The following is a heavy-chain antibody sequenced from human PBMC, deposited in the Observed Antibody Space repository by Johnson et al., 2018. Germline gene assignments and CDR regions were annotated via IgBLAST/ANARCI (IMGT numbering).Heavy chain of an antibody. Sequence: QAQLVESGAEVKKPGASVKVSCKASGYTFTSYPMHWVRQAPGQRLEWMGWINAGNGNTKYSQKFQGRVTITRDTSASTAYMELSSLRSEDTAVYYCARDSDIVATIFYFYYMDVWGKGTMVTVSS. CDR2: INAGNGNT. CDR1: GYTFTSYP. CDR3: ARDSDIVATIFYFYYMDV. D-gene: IGHD5-12*01. V-gene: IGHV1-3*01. J-gene: IGHJ6*03.